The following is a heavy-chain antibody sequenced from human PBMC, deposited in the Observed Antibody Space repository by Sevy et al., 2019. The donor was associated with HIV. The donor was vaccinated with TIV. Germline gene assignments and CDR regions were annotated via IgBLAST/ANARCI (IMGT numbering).Heavy chain of an antibody. Sequence: GGSLRLSCAASGFTFSSYGMHWVRQAPGKGLEWVAVISYDGSNKYYADSVKGRFTISRDNSKNTLYLQMNSLRAEDTAVYYCAKDGGVIISYGMDVWGQGTPVTVSS. D-gene: IGHD3-10*01. CDR1: GFTFSSYG. J-gene: IGHJ6*02. CDR3: AKDGGVIISYGMDV. CDR2: ISYDGSNK. V-gene: IGHV3-30*18.